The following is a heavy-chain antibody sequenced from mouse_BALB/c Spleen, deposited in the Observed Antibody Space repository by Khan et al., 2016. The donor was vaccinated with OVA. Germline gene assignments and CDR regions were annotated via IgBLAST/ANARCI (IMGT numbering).Heavy chain of an antibody. D-gene: IGHD2-1*01. Sequence: QIQLVQSGPELKKPGETVKISCKASGYTFTDYSMHWVKQAPGKGLKWMGWINTETGEPTYADDFKGRVAFSLETSASTAYLQINNLKNEDTATYFCARNYYGNYGAMDYWGQGTPVTVSS. CDR3: ARNYYGNYGAMDY. CDR2: INTETGEP. CDR1: GYTFTDYS. V-gene: IGHV9-2-1*01. J-gene: IGHJ4*01.